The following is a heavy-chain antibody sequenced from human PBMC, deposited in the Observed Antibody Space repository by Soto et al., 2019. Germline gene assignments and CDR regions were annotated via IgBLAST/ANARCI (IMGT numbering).Heavy chain of an antibody. D-gene: IGHD5-12*01. CDR3: ARGVGYAGVDY. V-gene: IGHV4-34*01. CDR2: INHSGST. CDR1: GGSFSAYY. J-gene: IGHJ4*02. Sequence: SETLSLTCAVYGGSFSAYYWSWIRQPPGKGLEWIGEINHSGSTNYSPSLKSRVTISVDRSKNQFSLKLSSVTAADTAAYYCARGVGYAGVDYWGQGTLVTVSS.